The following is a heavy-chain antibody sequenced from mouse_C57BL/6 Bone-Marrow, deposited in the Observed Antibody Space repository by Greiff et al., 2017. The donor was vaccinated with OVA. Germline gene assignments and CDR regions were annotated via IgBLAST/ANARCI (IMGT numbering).Heavy chain of an antibody. J-gene: IGHJ2*01. CDR1: GYTFTDYY. D-gene: IGHD2-5*01. CDR2: INPNNGGT. Sequence: EVQLQQSGPELVKPGASVKISCKASGYTFTDYYMNWVQQSHGKSLEWIGDINPNNGGTSYNQKFKGKATLTVDKSSSTAYMELRSLTSEDSAVYYCASLDYSNSYFDYWGQGTTLTVSS. V-gene: IGHV1-26*01. CDR3: ASLDYSNSYFDY.